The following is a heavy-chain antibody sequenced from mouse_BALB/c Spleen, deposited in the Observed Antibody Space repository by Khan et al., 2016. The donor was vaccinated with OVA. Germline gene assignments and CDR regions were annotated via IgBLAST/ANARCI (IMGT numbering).Heavy chain of an antibody. Sequence: VELVESGAELMRPGASVKLSCKTSGYTFTRYWIHWVKQRSGQGIVGIARIYPGTDNTYYNEKFKDKATLTADKSSTNAYMQLSSLKSEDSAVYFCAREEPLYYFAYWGQGTTLTVSS. CDR1: GYTFTRYW. J-gene: IGHJ2*01. CDR3: AREEPLYYFAY. CDR2: IYPGTDNT. V-gene: IGHV1-76*01.